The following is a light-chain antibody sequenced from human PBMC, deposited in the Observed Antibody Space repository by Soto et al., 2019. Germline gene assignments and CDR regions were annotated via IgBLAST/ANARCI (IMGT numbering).Light chain of an antibody. Sequence: EVVMTQSPATLVMSPGERATLSCRASQSVSSSLAWYQQKPGQAPRLLIYGASTRATGIPDRFSGSGSETEFTLTISSLQAEDFAIYYCQQYNNWWTFGQGTKVEIK. CDR1: QSVSSS. V-gene: IGKV3-15*01. CDR2: GAS. J-gene: IGKJ1*01. CDR3: QQYNNWWT.